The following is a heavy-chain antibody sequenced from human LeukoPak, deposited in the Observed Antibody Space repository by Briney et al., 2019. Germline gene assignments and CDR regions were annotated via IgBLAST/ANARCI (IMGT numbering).Heavy chain of an antibody. CDR1: GFTFSSSA. J-gene: IGHJ4*02. D-gene: IGHD5-24*01. Sequence: PGGSLRLSCAASGFTFSSSAMSGVRQAPGKGLEWVSNISGSGSGGSTYYADSVKGRFTISRDNSKNTLYLQMNSLRAEDTAVYYCAKSGYNRFDYWGQGTLVTVSS. CDR3: AKSGYNRFDY. CDR2: ISGSGSGGST. V-gene: IGHV3-23*01.